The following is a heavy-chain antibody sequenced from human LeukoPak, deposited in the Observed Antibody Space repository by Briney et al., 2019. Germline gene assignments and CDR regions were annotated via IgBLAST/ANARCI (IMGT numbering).Heavy chain of an antibody. D-gene: IGHD5-24*01. Sequence: PSETLSLTCTVSSGSISSSSYYWGWIRQPPGKGLEWIGSIYYSGSTYYNPSLKSRVTISVDTSKNLFSLKLSSVTAADTAVYYSARHWNEEEMATIPFWDVYRAHAFDIWGQGTMVTGSS. J-gene: IGHJ3*02. CDR1: SGSISSSSYY. CDR3: ARHWNEEEMATIPFWDVYRAHAFDI. CDR2: IYYSGST. V-gene: IGHV4-39*01.